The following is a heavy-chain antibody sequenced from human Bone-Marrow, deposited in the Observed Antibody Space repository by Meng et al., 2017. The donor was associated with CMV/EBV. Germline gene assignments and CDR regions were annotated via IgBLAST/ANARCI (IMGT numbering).Heavy chain of an antibody. CDR1: GFTFSSYW. Sequence: GGSLRLSCAASGFTFSSYWMSWVRQAPGKGLEWVSSISSSSSYIYYADSVKGRFTISRDNAKNSLYLQMNSLRAEDTAVYYCARDKDIVVVSWGQGTLVTVSS. V-gene: IGHV3-21*01. J-gene: IGHJ4*02. CDR2: ISSSSSYI. CDR3: ARDKDIVVVS. D-gene: IGHD2-2*01.